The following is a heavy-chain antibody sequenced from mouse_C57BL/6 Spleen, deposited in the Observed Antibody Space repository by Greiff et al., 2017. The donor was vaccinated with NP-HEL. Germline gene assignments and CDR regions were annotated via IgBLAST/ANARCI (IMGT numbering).Heavy chain of an antibody. V-gene: IGHV1-52*01. CDR3: ARDYGSSEWFAY. CDR2: IDPSDSET. D-gene: IGHD1-1*01. J-gene: IGHJ3*01. Sequence: QVQLQQPGAELVRPGSSVKLSCKASGYTFTSYWMHWVKQRPIQGLEWIGNIDPSDSETHYNQKFKDKATLTVVKSSSTAYMQLSSLTSEDSAVYYCARDYGSSEWFAYWGQGTLVTVSA. CDR1: GYTFTSYW.